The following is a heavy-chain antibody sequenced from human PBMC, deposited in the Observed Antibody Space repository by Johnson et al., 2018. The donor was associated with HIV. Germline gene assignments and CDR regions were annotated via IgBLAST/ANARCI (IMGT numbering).Heavy chain of an antibody. Sequence: QLVESGGGVVQPGRSLRLSCAASGFTFSSYAIHWVRQAPGKGLEWVGVISYDGSNNYYADSVKGRFTISRDNSKNTLYLQMNSLRAEDTAVYYCAREKLGAWGYVLDIWGQGTLVTISA. CDR1: GFTFSSYA. CDR2: ISYDGSNN. D-gene: IGHD3-16*01. CDR3: AREKLGAWGYVLDI. V-gene: IGHV3-30*04. J-gene: IGHJ3*02.